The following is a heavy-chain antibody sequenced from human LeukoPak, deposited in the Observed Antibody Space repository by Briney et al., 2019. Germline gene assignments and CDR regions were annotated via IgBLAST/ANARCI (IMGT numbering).Heavy chain of an antibody. D-gene: IGHD3-10*01. CDR3: AKHPMVRGVPHLEY. CDR1: GFTFSSYE. J-gene: IGHJ4*02. Sequence: GGSLRLSCAASGFTFSSYEMNWVRQAPGKGLEWVSYISSSGSTIYYADSVKGRFTISRDNSKNTLYLQMNSLRAEDTAVYYCAKHPMVRGVPHLEYWGQGTLVTVSS. CDR2: ISSSGSTI. V-gene: IGHV3-48*03.